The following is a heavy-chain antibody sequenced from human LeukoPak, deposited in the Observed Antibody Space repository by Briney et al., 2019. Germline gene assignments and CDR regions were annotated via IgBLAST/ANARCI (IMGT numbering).Heavy chain of an antibody. Sequence: GGSLRLSCAASGFTFSSYGMSWVRQAPGKGLEWVSAISGSGGSTYYADSVKGRFTISRDNSKNTLYLQMNSPRAEDTAVYYCAKVPPGYYYGSGSYYSGVYWGQGTLVTVSS. J-gene: IGHJ4*02. CDR2: ISGSGGST. D-gene: IGHD3-10*01. V-gene: IGHV3-23*01. CDR3: AKVPPGYYYGSGSYYSGVY. CDR1: GFTFSSYG.